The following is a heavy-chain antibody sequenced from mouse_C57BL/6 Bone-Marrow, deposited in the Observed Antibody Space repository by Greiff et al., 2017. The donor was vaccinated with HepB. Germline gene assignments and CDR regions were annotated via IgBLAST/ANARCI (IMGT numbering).Heavy chain of an antibody. D-gene: IGHD1-1*01. CDR3: ARRGLRYWYFDV. J-gene: IGHJ1*03. V-gene: IGHV1-64*01. CDR1: GYTFTSYW. CDR2: IHPNSGST. Sequence: QVQLQQPGAELVKPGASVKLSCKASGYTFTSYWMHWVKQRPGQGLEWIGMIHPNSGSTNYNEKFKSKATLTVDKSSSTAYMQLSSLTSEDSAVYYCARRGLRYWYFDVWGTGTTVTVSS.